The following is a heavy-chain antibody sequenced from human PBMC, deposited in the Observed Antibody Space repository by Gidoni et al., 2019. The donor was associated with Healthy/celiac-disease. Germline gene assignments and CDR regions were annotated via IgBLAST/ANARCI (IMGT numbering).Heavy chain of an antibody. CDR3: AKDPGYSSSWYAGSAFDI. CDR2: ISGSGGST. CDR1: AFSFSRYA. V-gene: IGHV3-23*01. Sequence: EVQLLESGGGLVQPGGSLRLSCAASAFSFSRYAMSWVRQAPGKGLEWVSAISGSGGSTYYADSVKGRFTISRDNSKNTLYLQMNSLRAEDTAVYYCAKDPGYSSSWYAGSAFDIWGQGTMVTVSS. D-gene: IGHD6-13*01. J-gene: IGHJ3*02.